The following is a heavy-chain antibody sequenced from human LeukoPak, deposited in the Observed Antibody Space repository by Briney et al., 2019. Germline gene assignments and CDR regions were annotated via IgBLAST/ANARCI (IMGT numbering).Heavy chain of an antibody. CDR3: ARGFRVADHYYYGMDV. J-gene: IGHJ6*02. CDR1: GYTFTGYY. V-gene: IGHV1-2*02. CDR2: INPNSGGT. Sequence: GASVKVSCKASGYTFTGYYMHWVRQAPGQGREWMGWINPNSGGTNYAQKFQGRVTMTRDTSISTAYMELSRLRSDDTAVYYCARGFRVADHYYYGMDVWGQGTTVTVSS. D-gene: IGHD3-3*01.